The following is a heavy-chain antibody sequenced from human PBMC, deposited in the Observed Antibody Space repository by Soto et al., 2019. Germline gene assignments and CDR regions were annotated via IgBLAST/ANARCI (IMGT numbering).Heavy chain of an antibody. J-gene: IGHJ4*02. Sequence: QVQLMQSGAEVTKPGASVKVSCKASGYTFTTYYMHWVRQAPGQGLEWMGIINPSGGGTNYAQKFQDRVTMTRDTSTSTVYMQLSSLRSEDTAVYYCAREDRGQQLPRNFDYWGQGTLLTVSS. V-gene: IGHV1-46*01. CDR1: GYTFTTYY. CDR2: INPSGGGT. D-gene: IGHD6-13*01. CDR3: AREDRGQQLPRNFDY.